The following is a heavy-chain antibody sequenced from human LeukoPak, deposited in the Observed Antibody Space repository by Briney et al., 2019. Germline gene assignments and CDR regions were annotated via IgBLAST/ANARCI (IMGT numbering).Heavy chain of an antibody. D-gene: IGHD4-17*01. CDR3: TRYRFSEYGDNV. Sequence: PGGSLRLSCAASGFTFSSYGMHWVRQAPGKGLEWVSAISHSGGSTYYADSVKGRFTISRDNSKNTLYLHLNSLRAEDTAVYYCTRYRFSEYGDNVWGQGTLVTVSS. V-gene: IGHV3-23*01. CDR2: ISHSGGST. J-gene: IGHJ4*02. CDR1: GFTFSSYG.